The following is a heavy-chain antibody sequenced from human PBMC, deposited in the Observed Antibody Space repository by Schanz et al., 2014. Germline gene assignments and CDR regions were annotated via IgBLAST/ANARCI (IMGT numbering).Heavy chain of an antibody. V-gene: IGHV3-48*04. CDR2: ISSSSSTI. J-gene: IGHJ4*02. CDR3: ARIRGSVFDY. Sequence: EVQLVESGGGLVQPGGSLKLSCSASGFTFSSYSMNWVRQAPGKGLEWVSYISSSSSTIYYADSVKGRFTISRDNSKNALYLQVNSRRAEDAAVYYCARIRGSVFDYWARGTLVNVSS. CDR1: GFTFSSYS. D-gene: IGHD6-25*01.